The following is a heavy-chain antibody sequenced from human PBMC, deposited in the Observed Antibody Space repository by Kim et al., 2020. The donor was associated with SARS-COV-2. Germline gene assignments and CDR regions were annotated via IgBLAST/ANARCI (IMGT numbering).Heavy chain of an antibody. D-gene: IGHD3-10*01. J-gene: IGHJ4*02. V-gene: IGHV3-23*01. Sequence: GGSLRLSCGASGFSFSTSAMSWVRQVPGKGLEWVSAISSGGTATYYADSVKGRFTISRDNYRNTLYLQMNSLRAEDTGVYYCAKEFYGWGSYYFDYCGEGTVV. CDR2: ISSGGTAT. CDR3: AKEFYGWGSYYFDY. CDR1: GFSFSTSA.